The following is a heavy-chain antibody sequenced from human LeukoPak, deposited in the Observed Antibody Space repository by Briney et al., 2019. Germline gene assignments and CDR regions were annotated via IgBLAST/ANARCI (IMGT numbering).Heavy chain of an antibody. CDR2: MNPNSGNT. CDR1: GGTFSSYA. CDR3: ARGSYYDSRGYYYYYYMDV. Sequence: ASVKVSCKASGGTFSSYAISWVRQATGQGLEWMGWMNPNSGNTGYAQKFQGRVTITRNTSISTAYMELSSLRSEDTAVYYCARGSYYDSRGYYYYYYMDVWGKGTTVTVSS. V-gene: IGHV1-8*03. J-gene: IGHJ6*03. D-gene: IGHD3-22*01.